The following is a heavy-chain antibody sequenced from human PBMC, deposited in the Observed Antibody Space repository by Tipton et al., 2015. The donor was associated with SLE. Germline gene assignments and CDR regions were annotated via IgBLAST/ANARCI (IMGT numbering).Heavy chain of an antibody. CDR3: VRDGDCSGGSCYVDY. Sequence: TLSRTCTVSGGSISSSSYYWGWIRQPPGKGREWIGSIYYSGSTYYNPSLKSRVTISVDTTKNQFSLKLSSVTAADTAVYYCVRDGDCSGGSCYVDYWGQGTLVTVSS. V-gene: IGHV4-39*07. CDR2: IYYSGST. CDR1: GGSISSSSYY. J-gene: IGHJ4*02. D-gene: IGHD2-15*01.